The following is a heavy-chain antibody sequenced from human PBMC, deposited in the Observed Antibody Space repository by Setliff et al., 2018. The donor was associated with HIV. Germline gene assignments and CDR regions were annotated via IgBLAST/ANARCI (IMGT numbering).Heavy chain of an antibody. CDR1: GGSFSGHY. CDR3: ATSNSWSCRLNY. CDR2: MSHSGGA. Sequence: PSETLSLTCAVYGGSFSGHYWSWVRQVPGKGLEWIGEMSHSGGANYNPSLKSRVGISVDTSKRQFSLKMTSVTAADTAIYYCATSNSWSCRLNYWGQGTVVTVSS. J-gene: IGHJ4*02. V-gene: IGHV4-34*01. D-gene: IGHD1-26*01.